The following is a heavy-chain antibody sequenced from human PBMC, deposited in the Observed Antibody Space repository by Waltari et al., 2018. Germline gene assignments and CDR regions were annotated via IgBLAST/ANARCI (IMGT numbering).Heavy chain of an antibody. CDR3: ARGGYFDL. Sequence: QVQLQQWGAGLLKPSETLSLTCAVYGGSFSGYYWSWSRQPPGKGLEWIAEINHSGSTNYSPSLKSRVTISVDTSKNQFSLRMTSVTAADTAVYYCARGGYFDLWGRGTLVTVSS. CDR2: INHSGST. J-gene: IGHJ2*01. CDR1: GGSFSGYY. V-gene: IGHV4-34*01.